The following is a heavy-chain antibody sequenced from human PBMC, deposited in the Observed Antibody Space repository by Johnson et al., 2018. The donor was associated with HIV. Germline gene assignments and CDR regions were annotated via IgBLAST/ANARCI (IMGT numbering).Heavy chain of an antibody. J-gene: IGHJ3*02. V-gene: IGHV3-66*01. Sequence: VQLVESGGGLVQPGGSLRLSCAASGFTVSSNYMSWVRQAPGKGLEWVSVIYSGGTTYYADSVKGRFTISRDNYKNSFYLHMNSLRAEDTATYYCAKTGVGATDAAFDIWGQGTMVTVSS. CDR1: GFTVSSNY. CDR2: IYSGGTT. D-gene: IGHD1-26*01. CDR3: AKTGVGATDAAFDI.